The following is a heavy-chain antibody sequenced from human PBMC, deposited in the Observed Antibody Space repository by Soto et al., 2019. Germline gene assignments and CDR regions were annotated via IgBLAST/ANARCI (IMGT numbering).Heavy chain of an antibody. CDR3: TKGEPIKLFGVVPGGIDY. J-gene: IGHJ4*02. CDR2: LSYDGSNE. V-gene: IGHV3-30*18. D-gene: IGHD3-3*01. Sequence: AGGSLRLSCAASGFTFNSCGMHWVRQAPGKGLEWVAVLSYDGSNEYYADSVKGRFTISRDNSKNTLYLQMNSLRVEDTALYYCTKGEPIKLFGVVPGGIDYWGQGTLVTVSS. CDR1: GFTFNSCG.